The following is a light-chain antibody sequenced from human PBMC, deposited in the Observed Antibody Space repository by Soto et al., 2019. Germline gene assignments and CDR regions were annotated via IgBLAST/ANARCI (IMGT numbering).Light chain of an antibody. J-gene: IGKJ3*01. CDR1: QSIRND. CDR2: LAS. Sequence: AIQMTQSPSSLSASVGDRVTITCRARQSIRNDLGWYQQKPGKAPKLLIYLASRLQSGVPSRFSGSGSGTDFALTISSLQPEDFAAYYCLQDYNYPFTFGPGTKVDI. V-gene: IGKV1-6*01. CDR3: LQDYNYPFT.